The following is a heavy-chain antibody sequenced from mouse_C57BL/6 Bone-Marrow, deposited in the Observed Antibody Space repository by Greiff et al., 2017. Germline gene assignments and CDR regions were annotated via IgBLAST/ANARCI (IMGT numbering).Heavy chain of an antibody. CDR2: IYPRSGNT. Sequence: VKLVESGAELARPGASVKLSCKASGYTFTSYGISWVKQRTGQGLEWIGEIYPRSGNTYYNEKFKGKATLTADKSSSTAYMELRSLTSEDSAVYFCARSYYGNLDYWGQGTTLTVSS. V-gene: IGHV1-81*01. D-gene: IGHD2-10*01. CDR3: ARSYYGNLDY. CDR1: GYTFTSYG. J-gene: IGHJ2*01.